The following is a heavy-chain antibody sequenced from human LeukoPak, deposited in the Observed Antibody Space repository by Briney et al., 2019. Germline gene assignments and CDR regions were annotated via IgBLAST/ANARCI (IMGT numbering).Heavy chain of an antibody. J-gene: IGHJ4*02. V-gene: IGHV3-23*01. CDR1: GFTFSSYA. Sequence: PGASLRLSSAASGFTFSSYAMSWVRQAPGKGLEWVSTISATGGGTVYADSVKGRFTISRDNSENMLLLQMNSLRADDTAVYYCAKDWATLPSRPSPFDSWGQGILVTVSS. D-gene: IGHD6-6*01. CDR3: AKDWATLPSRPSPFDS. CDR2: ISATGGGT.